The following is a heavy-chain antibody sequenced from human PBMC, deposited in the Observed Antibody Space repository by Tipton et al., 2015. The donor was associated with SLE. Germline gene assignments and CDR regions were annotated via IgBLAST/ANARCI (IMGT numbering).Heavy chain of an antibody. D-gene: IGHD6-19*01. Sequence: TLSLTCTVSGGSISSKNYYWGWIRQPPGKGLEWIGEINHSGSTNYNPSLKSRVTISVDTSKNQFSLKLSSVTAADTAVYYCARGWGYSSGWSKWPFDYWGQGTLVTVSS. V-gene: IGHV4-39*07. CDR1: GGSISSKNYY. CDR2: INHSGST. J-gene: IGHJ4*02. CDR3: ARGWGYSSGWSKWPFDY.